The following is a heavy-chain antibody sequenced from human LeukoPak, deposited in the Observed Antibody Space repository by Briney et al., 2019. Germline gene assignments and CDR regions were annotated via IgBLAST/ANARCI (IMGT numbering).Heavy chain of an antibody. V-gene: IGHV4-39*01. CDR3: ARSCGEMATITYDY. CDR1: GGSISSSSYS. Sequence: SETLSLTCTVSGGSISSSSYSWGWIRQPPGKGLEWIGSIYYSGSTYYNPSLKSRVTISVDTSKNQLSLKLSSVTAADTAVYYCARSCGEMATITYDYWGQGTLVTVSS. J-gene: IGHJ4*02. D-gene: IGHD5-24*01. CDR2: IYYSGST.